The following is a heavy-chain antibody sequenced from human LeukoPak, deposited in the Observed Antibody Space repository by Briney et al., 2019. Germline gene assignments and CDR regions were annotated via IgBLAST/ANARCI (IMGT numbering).Heavy chain of an antibody. Sequence: GGSLRLSCAASGFTFSDHHMDWVRQAPGKGLEWVGRTKNKNRSYTTEYAASVKGRFTISRDVSKNSLYLQLNSLKTEDTAVYYCARDFYDTSGYYYDYWGQGTLVTVSS. V-gene: IGHV3-72*01. J-gene: IGHJ4*02. CDR3: ARDFYDTSGYYYDY. CDR2: TKNKNRSYTT. D-gene: IGHD3-22*01. CDR1: GFTFSDHH.